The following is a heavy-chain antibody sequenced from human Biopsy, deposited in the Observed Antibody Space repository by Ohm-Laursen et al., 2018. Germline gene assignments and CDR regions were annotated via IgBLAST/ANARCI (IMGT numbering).Heavy chain of an antibody. Sequence: GASVKVSCKVSGYKFTSYGMSWVRQAPGQGFEWMGRISGYNGNTNYAQKFQGRITMTIDAATSTGYMDLRSLKSDDTAVYYCARIAAAGWDDYWGRGTLVTVSS. V-gene: IGHV1-18*01. CDR1: GYKFTSYG. CDR3: ARIAAAGWDDY. J-gene: IGHJ4*02. D-gene: IGHD6-25*01. CDR2: ISGYNGNT.